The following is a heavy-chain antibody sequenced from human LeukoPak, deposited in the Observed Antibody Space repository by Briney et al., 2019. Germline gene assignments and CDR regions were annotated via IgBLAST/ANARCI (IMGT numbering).Heavy chain of an antibody. V-gene: IGHV4-4*07. Sequence: SETLSLTCSVSGGSISGHYWSWIRQSAGKGLEWIGRIYTSGISNYNPSLKSRVSMSVDTSKTQFSLRLTSVTAADTALYYCATGSRHESTSCDYIDVWGKGTTVTVSS. D-gene: IGHD1-26*01. J-gene: IGHJ6*03. CDR3: ATGSRHESTSCDYIDV. CDR1: GGSISGHY. CDR2: IYTSGIS.